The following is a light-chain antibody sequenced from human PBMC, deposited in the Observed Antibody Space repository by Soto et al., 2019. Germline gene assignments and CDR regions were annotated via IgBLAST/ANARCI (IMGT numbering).Light chain of an antibody. Sequence: IQMTQSPSTLSASVGDRVTITCRASQSISSWLAWYQQKPGKAPKLLIYKASSLESGVPSRFSGSGSGTEFTLTIRSLQPDDFATYYCQQYNSYLFGPGTKVDN. CDR3: QQYNSYL. CDR2: KAS. J-gene: IGKJ3*01. CDR1: QSISSW. V-gene: IGKV1-5*03.